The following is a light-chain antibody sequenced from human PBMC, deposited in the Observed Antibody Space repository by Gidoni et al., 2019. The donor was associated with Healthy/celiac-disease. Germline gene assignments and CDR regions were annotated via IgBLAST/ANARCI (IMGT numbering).Light chain of an antibody. V-gene: IGKV1-33*01. Sequence: DIQMTQSPSSLSASVGDRVTITCQASQDISNYLNWYQQKPGKAPKLLIYDASNLETGVPSRFSGSGSGTDFTFTISSLQPEDIATYDCQQYDNLFTFXPXTKVDIK. CDR1: QDISNY. CDR2: DAS. J-gene: IGKJ3*01. CDR3: QQYDNLFT.